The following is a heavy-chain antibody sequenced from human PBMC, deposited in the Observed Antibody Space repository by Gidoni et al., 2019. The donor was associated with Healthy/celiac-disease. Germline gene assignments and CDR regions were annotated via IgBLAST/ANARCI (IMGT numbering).Heavy chain of an antibody. Sequence: EVQLVESGGGLVKPGGSLRLSCAASGFTFSSYSMNWVRQAPGKGLEWVSSISSSSSYIYYADSVKGRFTISRDNAKNSLYLQMNSLRAEDTAVYYCARELADDYGDFRAEYFQHWGQGTLVTVSS. D-gene: IGHD4-17*01. V-gene: IGHV3-21*01. CDR1: GFTFSSYS. J-gene: IGHJ1*01. CDR2: ISSSSSYI. CDR3: ARELADDYGDFRAEYFQH.